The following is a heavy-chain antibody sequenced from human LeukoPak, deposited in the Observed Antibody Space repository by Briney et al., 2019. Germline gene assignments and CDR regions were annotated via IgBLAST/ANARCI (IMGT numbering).Heavy chain of an antibody. Sequence: ASVKVSCKASGYTFTGYYMHWVRQAPGQGLEWMGWIVVGSGNTNYAQKFQERVTITRDMSTSTAYMELSSLRSEDTAVYYCAAEYYGSGSSCWGQGTLVTVSS. CDR1: GYTFTGYY. V-gene: IGHV1-58*02. J-gene: IGHJ4*02. D-gene: IGHD3-10*01. CDR3: AAEYYGSGSSC. CDR2: IVVGSGNT.